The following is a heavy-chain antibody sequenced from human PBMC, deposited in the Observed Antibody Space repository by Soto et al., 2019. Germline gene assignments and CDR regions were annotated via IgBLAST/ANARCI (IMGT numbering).Heavy chain of an antibody. Sequence: GESLKISCKVSGYSFISFWITWVRQMPGKGLEWMGRIDPSDSYANYSPSFQGHVTFSADKSINTAYLQWSSLKASDTAMYYCGRVRVDKAEGWFDPWGQGTLVTVSS. J-gene: IGHJ5*02. D-gene: IGHD5-18*01. CDR3: GRVRVDKAEGWFDP. CDR2: IDPSDSYA. V-gene: IGHV5-10-1*01. CDR1: GYSFISFW.